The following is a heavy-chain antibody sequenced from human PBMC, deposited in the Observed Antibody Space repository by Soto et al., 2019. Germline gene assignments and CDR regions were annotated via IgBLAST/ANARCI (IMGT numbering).Heavy chain of an antibody. CDR1: GFTFSSYA. CDR2: ISGSGGST. V-gene: IGHV3-23*01. D-gene: IGHD3-16*01. Sequence: EVQLLESGGGLVQPGGSLRLSCAASGFTFSSYAMSWVRQAPGKGLEWVSAISGSGGSTYYADSVKGRFTISRDNSKNTLYLQMNSPRAEDTAVYYCAKDPTRLTGGFDYWGQGTLVTVSS. CDR3: AKDPTRLTGGFDY. J-gene: IGHJ4*02.